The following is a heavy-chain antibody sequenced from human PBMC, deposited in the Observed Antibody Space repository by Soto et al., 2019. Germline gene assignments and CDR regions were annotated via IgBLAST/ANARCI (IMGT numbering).Heavy chain of an antibody. V-gene: IGHV4-30-4*01. CDR1: GGSISSGDYY. D-gene: IGHD1-26*01. CDR3: ARSRHSGSYFFDY. CDR2: IHNTGSP. J-gene: IGHJ4*02. Sequence: QVQLQESGPGLVKPSQTLSLTCTASGGSISSGDYYWSWIRQPPGKGLEWIAYIHNTGSPYYNLSLKSRLTISIDTSKNHFSLRLSSVTAADTAVYFCARSRHSGSYFFDYWGQGIVVTVSS.